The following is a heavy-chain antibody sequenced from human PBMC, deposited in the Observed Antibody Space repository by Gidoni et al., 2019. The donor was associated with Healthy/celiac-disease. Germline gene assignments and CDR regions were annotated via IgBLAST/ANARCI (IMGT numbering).Heavy chain of an antibody. CDR1: AGSISSGGYY. Sequence: QVQLQESGPGLAKTSQTLSLTCTVSAGSISSGGYYWSWIRQHPGKGLEWIGYIDYSGSTYYNPSLKSRVTISVDTSKNQFSLKLSSVTAADTAVYYCARETDSSGTRWFDPWGQGTLVTVSS. CDR3: ARETDSSGTRWFDP. V-gene: IGHV4-31*03. J-gene: IGHJ5*02. D-gene: IGHD3-22*01. CDR2: IDYSGST.